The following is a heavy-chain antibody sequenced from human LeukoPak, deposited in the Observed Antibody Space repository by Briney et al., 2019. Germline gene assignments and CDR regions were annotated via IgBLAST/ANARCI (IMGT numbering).Heavy chain of an antibody. CDR1: GYTFTGYY. Sequence: ASVKVSCKASGYTFTGYYMHWVRQAPGQGLEWMGWINPNSGGTNYAQKFQGRVTMTRDTSISTAYMDLSSLRSDDTAVYYCARDPRSRSGSYDSWGQGTLVTVSS. CDR2: INPNSGGT. V-gene: IGHV1-2*02. D-gene: IGHD3-10*01. CDR3: ARDPRSRSGSYDS. J-gene: IGHJ4*02.